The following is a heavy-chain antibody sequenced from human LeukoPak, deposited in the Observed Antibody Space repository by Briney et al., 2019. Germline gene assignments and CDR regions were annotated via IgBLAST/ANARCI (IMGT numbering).Heavy chain of an antibody. Sequence: SVKVSCKASGGTFNNYAINWVRQAPGQGLEWMGGIIPIFGSSNYAQKFQGRVTITADESTTTAYMELSSLRSEDTAIYYCARGGDGYNRFDYWGQGALVTVSS. CDR1: GGTFNNYA. CDR2: IIPIFGSS. D-gene: IGHD5-24*01. J-gene: IGHJ4*02. V-gene: IGHV1-69*01. CDR3: ARGGDGYNRFDY.